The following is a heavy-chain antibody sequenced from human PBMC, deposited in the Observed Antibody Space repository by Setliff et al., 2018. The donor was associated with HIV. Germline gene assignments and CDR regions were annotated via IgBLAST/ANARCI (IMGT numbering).Heavy chain of an antibody. CDR1: GGPISSHY. J-gene: IGHJ6*02. CDR2: IYYSGST. V-gene: IGHV4-59*11. CDR3: ARGSSSWYYYYYYGMDV. D-gene: IGHD6-13*01. Sequence: PSETLSLTCTVSGGPISSHYWSWIRQPPGKGLEWIGSIYYSGSTNYNPSLKSRVTISVDTSKNQFSLKLSSVTAADTAMYYCARGSSSWYYYYYYGMDVWGQGTTVTVSS.